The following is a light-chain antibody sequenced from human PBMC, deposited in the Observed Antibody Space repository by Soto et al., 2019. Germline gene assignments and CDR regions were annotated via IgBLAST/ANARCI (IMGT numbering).Light chain of an antibody. CDR3: QLYYNTPPTWT. J-gene: IGKJ1*01. CDR1: QSVLSSSSSKNY. Sequence: DIVMTQSPDSLAVSLGERATINCKSSQSVLSSSSSKNYLAWYQQKPGHPPKLLFYWGSTRESGVPDRFSGSGSGTDFTLTISSLQAEDVAVYYCQLYYNTPPTWTFGHGTKVEIK. CDR2: WGS. V-gene: IGKV4-1*01.